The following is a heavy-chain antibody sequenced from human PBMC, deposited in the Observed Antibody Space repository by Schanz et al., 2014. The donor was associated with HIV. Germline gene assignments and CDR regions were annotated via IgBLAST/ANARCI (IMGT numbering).Heavy chain of an antibody. V-gene: IGHV4-34*01. CDR3: ARTPYYFDY. Sequence: QVRLPQWGAGLLKPSETLSLTCAVYGGSFSVYSWSWIRQPPGKGLQWIGEINHSGSTNYNPSLKSRVTISVDTSKNQFSLRLNSVTAADTAVYYCARTPYYFDYWGQGTLVTVSS. CDR2: INHSGST. J-gene: IGHJ4*02. CDR1: GGSFSVYS.